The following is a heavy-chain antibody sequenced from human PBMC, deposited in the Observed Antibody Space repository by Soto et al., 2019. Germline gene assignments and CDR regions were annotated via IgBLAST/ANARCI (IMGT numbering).Heavy chain of an antibody. V-gene: IGHV4-39*01. Sequence: SETLSLTCTVSGGSISSSSYYWGWIRQPPGKGLEWIGSIYYSGSTYYNPSLKSRVTISVDTSKNQFSLKLSSVTAADTAVYYCARRYEGWFDPWGQGTLVTVSS. D-gene: IGHD1-1*01. CDR3: ARRYEGWFDP. J-gene: IGHJ5*02. CDR2: IYYSGST. CDR1: GGSISSSSYY.